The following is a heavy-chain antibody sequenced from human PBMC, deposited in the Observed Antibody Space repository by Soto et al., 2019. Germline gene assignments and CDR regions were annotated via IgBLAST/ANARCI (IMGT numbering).Heavy chain of an antibody. CDR3: ARDPIPNYYGSGSPHWYYGMDV. Sequence: VASVKVSCKASGCTFTSYGISWVRQAPGQGLEWMGWISAYNGNTNYAQKLQGRVTMTTDTSTSTAYMELRSLRSDDTAVYYCARDPIPNYYGSGSPHWYYGMDVWGQGTTVTVSS. J-gene: IGHJ6*02. V-gene: IGHV1-18*01. CDR1: GCTFTSYG. CDR2: ISAYNGNT. D-gene: IGHD3-10*01.